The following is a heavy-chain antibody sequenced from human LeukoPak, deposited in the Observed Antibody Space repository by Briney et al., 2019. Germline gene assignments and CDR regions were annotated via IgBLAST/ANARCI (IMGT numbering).Heavy chain of an antibody. Sequence: GGSLKLSCAASGFTFSGSAMHWVRQASGKGLEWVGRIRSKANSYATAYAASVKGRFTISRDDSKNTAYLQMNSLKTEDTAVYYCTRHPHSGSYSYWGQGTLVTVSS. D-gene: IGHD1-26*01. CDR2: IRSKANSYAT. J-gene: IGHJ4*02. CDR3: TRHPHSGSYSY. CDR1: GFTFSGSA. V-gene: IGHV3-73*01.